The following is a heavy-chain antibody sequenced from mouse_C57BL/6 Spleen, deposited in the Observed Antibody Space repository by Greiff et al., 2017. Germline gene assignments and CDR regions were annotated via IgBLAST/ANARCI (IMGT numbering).Heavy chain of an antibody. J-gene: IGHJ2*01. CDR3: ARRERFTTVVPCDY. V-gene: IGHV1-50*01. CDR1: GYTFTSYW. CDR2: IDPSDSYT. D-gene: IGHD1-1*01. Sequence: QVQLQQPGAELVKPGASVKLSCKASGYTFTSYWMQWVKQRPGQGLEWIGEIDPSDSYTNYNQKFKGKATLTVDTSSSTAYMQLSSLTSEDSAVYYCARRERFTTVVPCDYWGQGTTLTVSS.